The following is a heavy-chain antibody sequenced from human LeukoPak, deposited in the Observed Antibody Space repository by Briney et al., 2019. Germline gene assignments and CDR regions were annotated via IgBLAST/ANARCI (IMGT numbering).Heavy chain of an antibody. CDR3: AKDTGYSSGWYLFDY. J-gene: IGHJ4*02. CDR2: ISWNSGSI. Sequence: GGSLRLPCAASGFTFDDYAMHWVRQAPGKGLEWVSGISWNSGSIGYADSVKGRFTISRDNAKNSLYLQMNSLRAEDTALYYCAKDTGYSSGWYLFDYWGQGTLVTVSS. CDR1: GFTFDDYA. V-gene: IGHV3-9*01. D-gene: IGHD6-19*01.